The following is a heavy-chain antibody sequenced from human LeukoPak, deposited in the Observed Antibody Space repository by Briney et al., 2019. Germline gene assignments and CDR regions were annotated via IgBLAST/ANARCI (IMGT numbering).Heavy chain of an antibody. Sequence: GGSLRLSCAVSGFTFSSHWMHWVRQAPGKGLVWVSRINSDGSDTKYADSVKGRFTISRDNAKNTLYLQMNSLGAEDTAVYYCARVGRITAASDIDYWGQGILVTVSS. CDR3: ARVGRITAASDIDY. CDR2: INSDGSDT. D-gene: IGHD6-13*01. V-gene: IGHV3-74*03. J-gene: IGHJ4*02. CDR1: GFTFSSHW.